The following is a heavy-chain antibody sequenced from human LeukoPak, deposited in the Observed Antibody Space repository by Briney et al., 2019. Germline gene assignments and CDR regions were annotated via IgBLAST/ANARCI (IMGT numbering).Heavy chain of an antibody. J-gene: IGHJ5*02. Sequence: PGGSLRLSCAASGFTFSSYEMNWVRQAPGKGLEWVSYISTGGSTIYYADSVKGRFTISRDNAKNSLYLQVNSLRAEDTAVYYCARVLRGYYYDSSGYYPWGQGTLVTVSS. CDR3: ARVLRGYYYDSSGYYP. D-gene: IGHD3-22*01. CDR1: GFTFSSYE. V-gene: IGHV3-48*03. CDR2: ISTGGSTI.